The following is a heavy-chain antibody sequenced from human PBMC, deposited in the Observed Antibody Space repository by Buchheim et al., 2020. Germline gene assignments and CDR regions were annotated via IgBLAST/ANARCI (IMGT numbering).Heavy chain of an antibody. CDR1: GFTFSSYS. J-gene: IGHJ4*02. CDR3: ARSNGYSFGDFDY. V-gene: IGHV3-48*01. Sequence: EVQLVESGGGLVQPGGSLRLSCAASGFTFSSYSMNWVRQAPGKGLEWISYISFSSSPIFYTDSVTGRFTISRDNGKNSMYLQMNSLRAEDTAVYYCARSNGYSFGDFDYWGQGTL. D-gene: IGHD5-12*01. CDR2: ISFSSSPI.